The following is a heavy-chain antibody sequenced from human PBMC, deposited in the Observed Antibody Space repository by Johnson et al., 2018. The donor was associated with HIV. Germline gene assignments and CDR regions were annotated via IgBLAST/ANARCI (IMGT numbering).Heavy chain of an antibody. Sequence: VQLVESGGGVVRPGGSLRLSCAASGFTFDDYGMSWVRQAPGKGLEWVSGINWNGGSTGYADSVTGRFTISRDNSKNTMYLQLNSLRAEDTAVFNCAKHLSTLGDAFDIGGQGTMVTGSS. CDR1: GFTFDDYG. CDR2: INWNGGST. J-gene: IGHJ3*02. D-gene: IGHD3-16*01. CDR3: AKHLSTLGDAFDI. V-gene: IGHV3-20*01.